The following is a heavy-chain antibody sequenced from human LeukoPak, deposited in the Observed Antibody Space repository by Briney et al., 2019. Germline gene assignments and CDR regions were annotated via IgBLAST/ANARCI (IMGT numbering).Heavy chain of an antibody. CDR1: GFTFSSYW. Sequence: GGSLRLSCAASGFTFSSYWMHWVRQAPGKGLQCVSTISGSGVKTYYADSVKGRFTISRDNSKNTLYLQMNSLRDGDTAVYYCAKDLYHYDSTGYAFDYWGQGTLVTVSS. D-gene: IGHD3-22*01. J-gene: IGHJ4*02. CDR2: ISGSGVKT. V-gene: IGHV3-23*01. CDR3: AKDLYHYDSTGYAFDY.